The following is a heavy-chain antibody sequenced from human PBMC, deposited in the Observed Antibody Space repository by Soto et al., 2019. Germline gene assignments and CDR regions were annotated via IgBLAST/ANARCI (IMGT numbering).Heavy chain of an antibody. CDR1: GFSLSTSGVG. Sequence: QITLKESGPTLVKPTQTLTLTCTFSGFSLSTSGVGLGWIRQPPGKALEWLTFIYWDDDKRNSPFLKSRLTITKDTSKNQVVLTMTNMDPVDTATYYCAHLVVAWITYYFDSWGQGTLVTVSS. D-gene: IGHD2-15*01. CDR2: IYWDDDK. V-gene: IGHV2-5*02. CDR3: AHLVVAWITYYFDS. J-gene: IGHJ4*02.